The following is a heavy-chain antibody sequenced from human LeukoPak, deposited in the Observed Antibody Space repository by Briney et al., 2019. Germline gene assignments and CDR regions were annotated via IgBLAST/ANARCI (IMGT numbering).Heavy chain of an antibody. CDR2: INDDGSDT. CDR3: VRGGPSTWS. Sequence: GGSLRLSCAASGFTFKLYWMHWVRQVPGKGPVWVARINDDGSDTVYADSVKGRITISRDDAKNMLFLQMNSLRGEDTAVYHCVRGGPSTWSWGQGTLVTVSS. D-gene: IGHD2-15*01. J-gene: IGHJ5*02. V-gene: IGHV3-74*01. CDR1: GFTFKLYW.